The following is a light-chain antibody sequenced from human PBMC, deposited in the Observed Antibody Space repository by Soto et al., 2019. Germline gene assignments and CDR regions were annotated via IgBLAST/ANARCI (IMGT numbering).Light chain of an antibody. CDR1: QGISNW. CDR3: QQANSFPLT. V-gene: IGKV1-12*01. Sequence: DIQMNHSPSSVSASVGDRVSITCRASQGISNWLAWYQQKPGRAPKLLIYTGASLQSGVPSRFSGTGSGTDFTLTIISLQPEDVATYFCQQANSFPLTFGGGTKVEIK. J-gene: IGKJ4*01. CDR2: TGA.